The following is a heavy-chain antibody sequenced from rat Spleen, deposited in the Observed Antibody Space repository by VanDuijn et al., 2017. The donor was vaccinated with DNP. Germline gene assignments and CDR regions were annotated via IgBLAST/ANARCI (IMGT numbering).Heavy chain of an antibody. CDR3: ARSDYHDGSHYYGYFDY. CDR2: MWTGGDI. CDR1: GFSLTSNN. J-gene: IGHJ2*01. Sequence: QVQLKESGPGLVQPSQTLSLTCTVSGFSLTSNNIHWVRHPPGRDLEWMGIMWTGGDIDFNSALRSRLSISRDTSKSQVVLKMNSLQTEDTAMYFCARSDYHDGSHYYGYFDYWGQGVLVTVSS. D-gene: IGHD1-12*02. V-gene: IGHV2-30*01.